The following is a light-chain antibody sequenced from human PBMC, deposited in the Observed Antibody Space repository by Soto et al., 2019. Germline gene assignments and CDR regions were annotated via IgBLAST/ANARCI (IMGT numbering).Light chain of an antibody. CDR1: QSVSSNY. J-gene: IGKJ1*01. V-gene: IGKV3-20*01. Sequence: EIVLTQSPDTLSLSPGERATLSCRASQSVSSNYLAWYQQKTGQTPRLLIYIASTRAPGIPDRFRGSGSETHFTLTISRLEPDDFAVYYCQQYDSSPWTFGQGTKVEIK. CDR2: IAS. CDR3: QQYDSSPWT.